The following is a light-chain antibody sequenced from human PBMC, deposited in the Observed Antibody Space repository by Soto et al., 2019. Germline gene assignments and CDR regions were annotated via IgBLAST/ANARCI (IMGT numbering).Light chain of an antibody. CDR1: TGAVTSSNY. V-gene: IGLV7-43*01. Sequence: QTVVTQEPSLTVSPGGTVTLTCAVYTGAVTSSNYPNWFQQKPGQAPRALIYSTNHKYSWTPARFSGCLLGGKAALTLSGVQPEDEADYYCLLYYGGQLGVFGGGTKLTVL. CDR3: LLYYGGQLGV. CDR2: STN. J-gene: IGLJ2*01.